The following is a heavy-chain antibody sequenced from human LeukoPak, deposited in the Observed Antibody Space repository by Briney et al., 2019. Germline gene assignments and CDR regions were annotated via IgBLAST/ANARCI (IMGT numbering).Heavy chain of an antibody. CDR2: IYNTGTT. CDR1: GGSSSGYY. Sequence: SETLSLTCTVSGGSSSGYYWSWIRQPPGKGLEWIGIIYNTGTTNYNPSLKSRVTISVDISKNQFSLKVSSVTAADTAVYYCARHDNYYNSSGSYYYYGMDVWGQGSTVTVS. J-gene: IGHJ6*02. CDR3: ARHDNYYNSSGSYYYYGMDV. V-gene: IGHV4-59*08. D-gene: IGHD3-22*01.